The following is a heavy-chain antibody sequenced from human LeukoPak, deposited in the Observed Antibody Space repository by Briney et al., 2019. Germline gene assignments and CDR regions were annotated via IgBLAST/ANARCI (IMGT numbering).Heavy chain of an antibody. CDR3: ARDLGYCSSTSCYTADHFDY. CDR1: GVTFSSYA. CDR2: ISYDGSNK. D-gene: IGHD2-2*02. Sequence: GGSLRLSCAASGVTFSSYAMHGVRQAPGKGLEWVAVISYDGSNKYYADSLKGRFTISRDNSKNTLYLQMNSLRAEDTAVYYCARDLGYCSSTSCYTADHFDYWGQGTLVTVSS. J-gene: IGHJ4*02. V-gene: IGHV3-30-3*01.